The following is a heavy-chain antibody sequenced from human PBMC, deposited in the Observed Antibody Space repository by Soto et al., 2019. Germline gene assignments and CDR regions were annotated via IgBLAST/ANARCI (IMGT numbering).Heavy chain of an antibody. D-gene: IGHD5-18*01. CDR2: IYYSGST. Sequence: QLQLQESGPGLVKPSETLSLTCTVSGGSISSSSYYWGWIRQPPGKGLEWIGSIYYSGSTYYNPSLKRRVTISVDTSKNRFSLKLSSVTAADTAVYYCARLPDTAMADDAFDIWGQGTMVTVSS. J-gene: IGHJ3*02. V-gene: IGHV4-39*01. CDR1: GGSISSSSYY. CDR3: ARLPDTAMADDAFDI.